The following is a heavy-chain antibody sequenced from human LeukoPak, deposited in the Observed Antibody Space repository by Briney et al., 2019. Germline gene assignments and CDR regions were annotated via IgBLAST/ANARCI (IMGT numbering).Heavy chain of an antibody. D-gene: IGHD6-6*01. J-gene: IGHJ4*02. CDR3: ARDLRGGSSFDY. CDR2: IYYSGST. Sequence: SETLSLTCTVSSGSVNSYYWSWIRQPPGKGLEWIGYIYYSGSTNYNPSLKSRVIISVDTSKNQFSLKLSSVTAADTAVYYCARDLRGGSSFDYWGQGTLVTVSS. V-gene: IGHV4-59*02. CDR1: SGSVNSYY.